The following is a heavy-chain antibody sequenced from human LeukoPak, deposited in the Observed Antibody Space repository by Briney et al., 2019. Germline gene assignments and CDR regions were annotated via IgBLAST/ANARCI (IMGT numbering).Heavy chain of an antibody. CDR1: GYTFTSYD. D-gene: IGHD4-17*01. CDR2: MNPNSGNT. J-gene: IGHJ5*02. V-gene: IGHV1-8*01. Sequence: GASVKVSCKASGYTFTSYDINWVRQATGQGLEWMGWMNPNSGNTGYAQKFQGRVTMTRNTSISTAYMELSSLRSEDTAVYYCAREIPPYGDSVPYNWFDPWGQGTLVTVSS. CDR3: AREIPPYGDSVPYNWFDP.